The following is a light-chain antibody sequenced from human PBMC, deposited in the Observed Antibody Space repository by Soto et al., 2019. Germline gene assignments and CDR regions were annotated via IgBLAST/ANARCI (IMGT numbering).Light chain of an antibody. CDR1: SSDVGGYNY. CDR2: EVS. J-gene: IGLJ2*01. Sequence: QSALTQPPSASGSPGQSVTISCTGTSSDVGGYNYVSWYQQHPGKAPKLMIYEVSKRPSGVPDRFSGSKSGKTASLTVSGLQAEDEADYYCSSYAGSNNFGVFGGGTKLTVL. V-gene: IGLV2-8*01. CDR3: SSYAGSNNFGV.